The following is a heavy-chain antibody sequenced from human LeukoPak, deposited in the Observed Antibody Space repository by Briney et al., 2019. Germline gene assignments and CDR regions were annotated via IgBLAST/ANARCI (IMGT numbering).Heavy chain of an antibody. D-gene: IGHD3-10*01. CDR3: ARGTSRSGSGSLWFDP. CDR2: INHSGST. CDR1: GDSFISSSYY. V-gene: IGHV4-34*01. J-gene: IGHJ5*02. Sequence: PSETLSLTCTVSGDSFISSSYYWSWIRQPPGKGLEWIGEINHSGSTNYNPSLKSRVTISVDTSKNQFSLKLSSVTAADTAVYYCARGTSRSGSGSLWFDPWGQGTLVTVSS.